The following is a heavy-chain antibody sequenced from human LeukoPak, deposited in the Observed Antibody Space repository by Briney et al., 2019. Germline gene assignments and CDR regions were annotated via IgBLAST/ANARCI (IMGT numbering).Heavy chain of an antibody. V-gene: IGHV1-8*03. CDR3: ARGPRRFNWFDP. J-gene: IGHJ5*02. D-gene: IGHD3-3*01. Sequence: GASVKASCKASGYTFTSYDINWVRRATGQGLEWMGWMNPNSGNTGYAQKFQGRVTITRNTSISTAYMELSSPRSEDTAVYYCARGPRRFNWFDPWGQGTLVTVSS. CDR2: MNPNSGNT. CDR1: GYTFTSYD.